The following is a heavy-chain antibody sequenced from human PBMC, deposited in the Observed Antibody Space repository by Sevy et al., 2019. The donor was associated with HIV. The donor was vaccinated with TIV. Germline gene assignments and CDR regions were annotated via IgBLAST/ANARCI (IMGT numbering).Heavy chain of an antibody. Sequence: GGSLRLSCAASGFTFSDYYMSWIRQAPGKGLEWVSYISSSGSTIYYADSVKGRFTISRDNAKNSLYLQMNSLRAEDXAVYYCAREGLAGTDAPSPYYYDSSGYSIAGTFDYWGQGTLVTVSS. V-gene: IGHV3-11*01. CDR2: ISSSGSTI. J-gene: IGHJ4*02. D-gene: IGHD3-22*01. CDR1: GFTFSDYY. CDR3: AREGLAGTDAPSPYYYDSSGYSIAGTFDY.